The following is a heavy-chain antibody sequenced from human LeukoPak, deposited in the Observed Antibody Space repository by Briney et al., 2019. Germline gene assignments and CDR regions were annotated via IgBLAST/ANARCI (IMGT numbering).Heavy chain of an antibody. CDR2: INSDGSST. J-gene: IGHJ4*02. V-gene: IGHV3-74*01. Sequence: PGGSLRLSCAASGFTFSSYWMHWVRQVPGKGLVWVSRINSDGSSTSYADSVKGRFSISRDNAKNTLYLQMSSLRAEDTAVYYCASEYYYDSSGVDYWCQGTLVTVSS. D-gene: IGHD3-22*01. CDR1: GFTFSSYW. CDR3: ASEYYYDSSGVDY.